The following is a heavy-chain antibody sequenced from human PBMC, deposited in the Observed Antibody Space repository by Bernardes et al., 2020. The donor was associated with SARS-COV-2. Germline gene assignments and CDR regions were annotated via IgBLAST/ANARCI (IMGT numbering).Heavy chain of an antibody. CDR2: IYPGDSDT. D-gene: IGHD1-26*01. CDR1: DYTFTNYW. J-gene: IGHJ6*02. Sequence: GESLKISCKGSDYTFTNYWIGWVRQMPGKGLEWMGIIYPGDSDTKYSPSFQGRVTISRDNSKNTLYLQMNSLRAEDTAVYYCARVGLGGSYYDYYYYGMDVWGQGTTVTVSS. CDR3: ARVGLGGSYYDYYYYGMDV. V-gene: IGHV5-51*01.